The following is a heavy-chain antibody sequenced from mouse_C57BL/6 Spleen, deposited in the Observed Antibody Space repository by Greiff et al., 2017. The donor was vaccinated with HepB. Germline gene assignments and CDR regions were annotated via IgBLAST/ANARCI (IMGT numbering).Heavy chain of an antibody. Sequence: VQLQQSGAELVKPGASVKLSCKASGYTFTSYWMQWVKQRPGQGLEWIGEIDPSDSYTNYNQKFKGKATLTVDTSSRTAYMQLSSLTSEDSAVYYCARYDGSSFFYAMDYWGQGTSVTVSS. D-gene: IGHD1-1*01. CDR3: ARYDGSSFFYAMDY. V-gene: IGHV1-50*01. CDR1: GYTFTSYW. J-gene: IGHJ4*01. CDR2: IDPSDSYT.